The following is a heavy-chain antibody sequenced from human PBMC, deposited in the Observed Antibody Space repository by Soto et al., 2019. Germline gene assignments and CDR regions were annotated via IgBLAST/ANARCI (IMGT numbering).Heavy chain of an antibody. D-gene: IGHD2-2*02. V-gene: IGHV3-48*03. CDR2: ISSSGNTI. CDR1: GFTFSSYE. CDR3: VSELYCSSTSCYNV. Sequence: EVQLVESGGGLVQPGGSLRLSCAASGFTFSSYEMNWVRQAPGKGLEWVSYISSSGNTIYYADSVQGRFTISRDNAKNSLYLQMNSLRAEDTAVYYCVSELYCSSTSCYNVWGQGTTVTVSS. J-gene: IGHJ6*02.